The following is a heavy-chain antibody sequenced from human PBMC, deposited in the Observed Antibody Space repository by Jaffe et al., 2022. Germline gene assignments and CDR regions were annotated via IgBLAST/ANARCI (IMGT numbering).Heavy chain of an antibody. V-gene: IGHV2-5*02. CDR1: GFSLSSSGVG. J-gene: IGHJ5*02. D-gene: IGHD1-26*01. Sequence: QITLKESGPTLVKPTQTLTLTCTFSGFSLSSSGVGVGWIRQPPGKALEWLALIYWDDDKRYSPSLKSRLTITKDTSKNQVVLTMTNMDPVDTATYYCVKSRSIVGGTNWFDPWGQGTLVTVSS. CDR3: VKSRSIVGGTNWFDP. CDR2: IYWDDDK.